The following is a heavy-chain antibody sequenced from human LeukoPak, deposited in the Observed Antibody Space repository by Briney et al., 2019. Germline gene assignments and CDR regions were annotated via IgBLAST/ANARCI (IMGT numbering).Heavy chain of an antibody. Sequence: PSETLSLTCTVSGGSISSNYWSWLRQPPGKGLEWIGYIYYSGSTNYNPSLKSRVTISVDTSKNQFSLKLSSVTASDTAVYYCARRRVGDLTVGSDTWFDPWGQGALVTVSS. J-gene: IGHJ5*02. V-gene: IGHV4-59*08. CDR1: GGSISSNY. CDR3: ARRRVGDLTVGSDTWFDP. D-gene: IGHD2-15*01. CDR2: IYYSGST.